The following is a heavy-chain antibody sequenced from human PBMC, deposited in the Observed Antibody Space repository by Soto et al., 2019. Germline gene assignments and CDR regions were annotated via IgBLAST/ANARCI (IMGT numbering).Heavy chain of an antibody. D-gene: IGHD2-21*02. J-gene: IGHJ4*02. CDR3: ARGGHVVVVTAALDY. Sequence: QVQLMQSGAEVKKPGASVKVSCKASGDTFTEYYIHWVRQAPGQGLEWMGTVNPSGGHTTYAQHFLGRVTMPRDTSTSPFYMELTSLESEDTAVYYCARGGHVVVVTAALDYWGQGTLVTVSS. CDR2: VNPSGGHT. V-gene: IGHV1-46*01. CDR1: GDTFTEYY.